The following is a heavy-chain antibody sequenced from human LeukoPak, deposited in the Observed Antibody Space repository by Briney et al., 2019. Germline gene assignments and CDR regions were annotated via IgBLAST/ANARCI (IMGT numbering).Heavy chain of an antibody. CDR2: IRSKAYGGTT. Sequence: QSGGSLRLSCTASVFTFGDYAMSWVRQAPGKGLEWVGFIRSKAYGGTTEYAASVKGRFTIPRDDSKSIAYLQMNSLKTEDTAVYYCTRAIPFDAFDIWGQGTMVTVSS. CDR1: VFTFGDYA. CDR3: TRAIPFDAFDI. V-gene: IGHV3-49*04. J-gene: IGHJ3*02.